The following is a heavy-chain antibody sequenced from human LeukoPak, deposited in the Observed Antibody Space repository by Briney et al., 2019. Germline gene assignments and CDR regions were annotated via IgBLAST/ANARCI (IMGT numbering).Heavy chain of an antibody. V-gene: IGHV3-7*01. CDR1: GFIFSGYW. D-gene: IGHD4-17*01. CDR2: IKQDGSEK. J-gene: IGHJ6*02. CDR3: ARAPMTTVTTYYYYGLDV. Sequence: QPGGSLRLSCAASGFIFSGYWMSWVRQAPGKGLEWVANIKQDGSEKYYVDSVKGRFSISRDNAKNSLYLQMNSLRAEDTAVYYCARAPMTTVTTYYYYGLDVWGQGTTVTVSS.